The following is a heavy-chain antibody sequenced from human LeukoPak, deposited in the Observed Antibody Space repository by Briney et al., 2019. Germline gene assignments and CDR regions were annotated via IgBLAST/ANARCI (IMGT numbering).Heavy chain of an antibody. D-gene: IGHD3-22*01. CDR3: ARGQTYYYDSSGYGDAFDI. V-gene: IGHV3-33*01. J-gene: IGHJ3*02. CDR2: IWYDGSNK. CDR1: GFTFSSYG. Sequence: PGGSLRLSRAASGFTFSSYGMHWVRQAPGKGLEWVAVIWYDGSNKYYADSVKGRFTISRGNSKNTLYLQMNSLRAEDTAVYYCARGQTYYYDSSGYGDAFDIWGQGTMVTVSS.